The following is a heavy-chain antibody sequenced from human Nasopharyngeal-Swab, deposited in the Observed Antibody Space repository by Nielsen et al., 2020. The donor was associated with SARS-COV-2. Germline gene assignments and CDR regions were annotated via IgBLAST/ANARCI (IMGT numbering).Heavy chain of an antibody. D-gene: IGHD2-15*01. J-gene: IGHJ6*02. CDR2: IYYNGST. V-gene: IGHV4-59*08. Sequence: SETLSLTCTVSGGSISSYYWSWIRQPPGKGLELIAYIYYNGSTNYNPSLKSRVTISVDTSKNQFSLKLNSVTAADTAVYYCARMPSSPYYYYYYGMDVWGQGTTVTVSS. CDR1: GGSISSYY. CDR3: ARMPSSPYYYYYYGMDV.